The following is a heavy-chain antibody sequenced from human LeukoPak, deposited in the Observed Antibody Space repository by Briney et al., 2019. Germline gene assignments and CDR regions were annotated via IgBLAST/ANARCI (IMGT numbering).Heavy chain of an antibody. CDR3: ARRQNPVGGYYYYGMDV. Sequence: SETLSLTCTVSGGSISSYYWSWVLQPPGNGLESVGYIYYSGSTNYNPSLKSRVTISVDTSKNQFSLKLSSVTAADTAVYYCARRQNPVGGYYYYGMDVWGQGTTVTVSS. CDR1: GGSISSYY. D-gene: IGHD3-10*01. V-gene: IGHV4-59*08. J-gene: IGHJ6*02. CDR2: IYYSGST.